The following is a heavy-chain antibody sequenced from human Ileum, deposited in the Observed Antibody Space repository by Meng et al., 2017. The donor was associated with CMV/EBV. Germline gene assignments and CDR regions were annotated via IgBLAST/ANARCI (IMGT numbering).Heavy chain of an antibody. Sequence: QLQLQESGTRRVKASETLSLICSVSGGPIESSDYYWDWIRQSPVKGLEWIGSIFYRGYTNYNPSLKLQVCMSVNTSQNQFFLNLDSVTAADTAIYYCARDNVSTSTNRLDSWGQGTLVTVSS. CDR3: ARDNVSTSTNRLDS. D-gene: IGHD2-8*01. CDR1: GGPIESSDYY. CDR2: IFYRGYT. V-gene: IGHV4-39*07. J-gene: IGHJ5*01.